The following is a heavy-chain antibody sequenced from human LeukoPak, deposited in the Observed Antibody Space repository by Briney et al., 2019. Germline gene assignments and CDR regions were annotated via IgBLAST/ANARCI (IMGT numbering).Heavy chain of an antibody. J-gene: IGHJ6*03. CDR2: IYYSGST. V-gene: IGHV4-59*01. Sequence: PSETLSLTCTVSGGSISSYYWSWIRQPPGKGLEWIGYIYYSGSTNYNPSLKSRVTISVDTSKNQFSLKLSSVTAADTAVYYCARVLSGSYSESYYYYYYMDVWGKGTTVTVSS. CDR1: GGSISSYY. CDR3: ARVLSGSYSESYYYYYYMDV. D-gene: IGHD1-26*01.